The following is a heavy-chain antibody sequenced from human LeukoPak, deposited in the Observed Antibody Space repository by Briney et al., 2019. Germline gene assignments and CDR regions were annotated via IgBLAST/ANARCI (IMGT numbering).Heavy chain of an antibody. J-gene: IGHJ6*03. CDR2: VYYSGST. CDR3: ARATALGRFGELLSPYYYYYMDV. CDR1: GDSISSNY. D-gene: IGHD3-10*01. V-gene: IGHV4-59*08. Sequence: PSETLSLTCTVSGDSISSNYWSWIRQPPGKGLEWIGYVYYSGSTDYNPSLRSRVTISVDTSKNQFSLKLSSVTAADTAVYYCARATALGRFGELLSPYYYYYMDVWGKGTTVTISS.